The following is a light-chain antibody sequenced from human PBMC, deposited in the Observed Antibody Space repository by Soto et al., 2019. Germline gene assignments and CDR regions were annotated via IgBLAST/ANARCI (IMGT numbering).Light chain of an antibody. Sequence: SQSPVTLSVSTGERATLSCRASQSVYSNYLAWYQQKPGQAPRLLISGASSRATGIPDRFSGSGSGTDFTLTISRLEPEDFAVYYCQQYGSSPPWTFGQVTKVDIK. V-gene: IGKV3-20*01. CDR3: QQYGSSPPWT. CDR2: GAS. CDR1: QSVYSNY. J-gene: IGKJ1*01.